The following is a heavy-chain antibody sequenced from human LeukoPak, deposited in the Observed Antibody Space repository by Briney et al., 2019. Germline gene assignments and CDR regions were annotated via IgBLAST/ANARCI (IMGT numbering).Heavy chain of an antibody. Sequence: SQTLSLTCTVSGGSISSGGYYWRWIRQHPGTGLEWLGYIYYSGSTYYNPSLKSRVTISVDTSKNQFSLKLSSVTAADTAVYYCAREQRMVRGVITLDYWGQGTLVTVSS. V-gene: IGHV4-31*03. CDR3: AREQRMVRGVITLDY. J-gene: IGHJ4*02. CDR1: GGSISSGGYY. D-gene: IGHD3-10*01. CDR2: IYYSGST.